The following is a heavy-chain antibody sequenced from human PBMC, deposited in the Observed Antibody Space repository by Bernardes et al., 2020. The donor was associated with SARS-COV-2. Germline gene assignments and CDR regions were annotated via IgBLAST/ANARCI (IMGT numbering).Heavy chain of an antibody. CDR3: ARYQVVTAFDV. CDR2: IYYSGRT. J-gene: IGHJ4*02. D-gene: IGHD2-21*02. V-gene: IGHV4-59*01. CDR1: GDSINTYY. Sequence: SETLSLTCSVSGDSINTYYWSWFRQPPGKGLEWIGYIYYSGRTSYNPSFKSRVTISVDTSKNQLSLNLTSVTAADTATYYCARYQVVTAFDVWGPGTLVTVSS.